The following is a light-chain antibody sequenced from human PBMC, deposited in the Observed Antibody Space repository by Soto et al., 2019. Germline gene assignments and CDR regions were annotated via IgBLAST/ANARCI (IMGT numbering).Light chain of an antibody. CDR3: QQYSSSPPSWT. Sequence: ETVLTQSPGTLSLSPGERATLSCRASQSVSSSYLAWYQQKPGQAPRLLIYGASSRATGIPDRFSGSGSWTDFTLTISSLEPEDFAVYYCQQYSSSPPSWTFGQRTKVEIK. CDR1: QSVSSSY. V-gene: IGKV3-20*01. CDR2: GAS. J-gene: IGKJ1*01.